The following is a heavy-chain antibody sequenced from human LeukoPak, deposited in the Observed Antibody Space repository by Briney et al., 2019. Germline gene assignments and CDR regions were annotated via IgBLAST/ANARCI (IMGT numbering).Heavy chain of an antibody. V-gene: IGHV3-53*01. Sequence: GGSLRLSWAAPGFTVITNDMTWVRQAPGKGLEGVSVLYSDGNTKYADSVQGRFTISRDNSKNTLYLEMNSLSPDDTAVYYCARGVEPLAANTLAYWGQGTLVTVSS. D-gene: IGHD1-14*01. CDR1: GFTVITND. CDR3: ARGVEPLAANTLAY. CDR2: LYSDGNT. J-gene: IGHJ4*02.